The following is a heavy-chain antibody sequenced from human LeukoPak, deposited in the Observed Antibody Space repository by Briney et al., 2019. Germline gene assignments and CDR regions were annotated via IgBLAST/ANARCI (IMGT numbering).Heavy chain of an antibody. D-gene: IGHD1-1*01. Sequence: KPSETLSLTCTVSGGSISSYYWSWIRQPPGKGLEWIGYISYSGSTNFNPSLKSRVTISVDTSKNQFSLELSSVTAADTAVYYCAREGTAGTNLNWFDPWGQGTLVTVSS. CDR2: ISYSGST. CDR3: AREGTAGTNLNWFDP. J-gene: IGHJ5*02. V-gene: IGHV4-59*01. CDR1: GGSISSYY.